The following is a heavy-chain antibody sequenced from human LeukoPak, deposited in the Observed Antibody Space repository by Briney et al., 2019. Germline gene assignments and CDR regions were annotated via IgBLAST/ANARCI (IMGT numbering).Heavy chain of an antibody. Sequence: GGSLRLSCAASGFTFSDYYMSWIRQAPGKGLEWVSYISSSGSTIYYADSVKGRFTISRDNAKNSLYLQMNSLRAEDTAVYYCARGSLAARHYYYGVDVWGQGTTVTVSS. D-gene: IGHD6-6*01. V-gene: IGHV3-11*01. J-gene: IGHJ6*02. CDR3: ARGSLAARHYYYGVDV. CDR1: GFTFSDYY. CDR2: ISSSGSTI.